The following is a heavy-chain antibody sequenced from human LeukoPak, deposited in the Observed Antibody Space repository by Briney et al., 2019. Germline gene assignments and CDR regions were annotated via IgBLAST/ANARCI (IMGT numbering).Heavy chain of an antibody. CDR2: INSDGSST. D-gene: IGHD3-9*01. J-gene: IGHJ3*02. CDR3: ARGQTYYDDSTGYHYYAFDI. CDR1: GFTFGNYW. V-gene: IGHV3-74*01. Sequence: GGSLRLSCVASGFTFGNYWMHWVRQAPGKGLVWVSRINSDGSSTNYADSVKGRFTISRDNAKKTLYLQMNSLRAEDTAVYYCARGQTYYDDSTGYHYYAFDIWGQGTMVTVSS.